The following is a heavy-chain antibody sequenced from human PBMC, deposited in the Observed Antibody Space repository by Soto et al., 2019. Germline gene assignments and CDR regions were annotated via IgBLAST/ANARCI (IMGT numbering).Heavy chain of an antibody. J-gene: IGHJ4*02. CDR2: ISAYNGNT. CDR1: GYTFTSYG. Sequence: QVQLVQSGAEVKKPGASVKVSCKASGYTFTSYGISWVRQAPGQGLEWMGWISAYNGNTNYAQKLQGRVTMTTDTSXSXXYMELRSLRSDDTAVYYCARVTLNYYDSSGTGLGYWGQGTLVTVSS. D-gene: IGHD3-22*01. V-gene: IGHV1-18*01. CDR3: ARVTLNYYDSSGTGLGY.